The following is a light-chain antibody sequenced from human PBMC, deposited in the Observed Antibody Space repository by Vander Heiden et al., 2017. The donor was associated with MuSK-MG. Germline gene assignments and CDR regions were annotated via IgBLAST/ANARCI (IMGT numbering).Light chain of an antibody. CDR1: SSDVCGQSY. V-gene: IGLV2-14*03. CDR2: DVT. Sequence: QSALTQTASVSGSPGRQITIACPGTSSDVCGQSYVSWYQHHPGNAPNLMIYDVTIRTAGVSTRFSGSKSGNTASLTISGLQAEDEADYYCSSETSHSTLVFGGGTKVTVL. J-gene: IGLJ3*02. CDR3: SSETSHSTLV.